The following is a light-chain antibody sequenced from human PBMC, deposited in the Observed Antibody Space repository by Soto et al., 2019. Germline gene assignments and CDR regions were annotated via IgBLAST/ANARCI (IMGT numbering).Light chain of an antibody. J-gene: IGLJ2*01. CDR3: ETWDSSLRAGV. CDR2: DNN. CDR1: SSNIGNNY. Sequence: QSVLTQPPSVSAAPGQKVTISCSGSSSNIGNNYVSWYQQFPETAPKLLIYDNNQRPSGIPDRFSGSKSGTSATLGITGLQTGDEADYYCETWDSSLRAGVFGGGTKLTVL. V-gene: IGLV1-51*01.